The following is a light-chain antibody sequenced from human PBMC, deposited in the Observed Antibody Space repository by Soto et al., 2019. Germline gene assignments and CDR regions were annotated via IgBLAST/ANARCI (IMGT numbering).Light chain of an antibody. J-gene: IGKJ2*01. CDR1: QSVSSY. V-gene: IGKV3-11*01. CDR2: DAS. CDR3: QQRSNWLSS. Sequence: EIVLTQSPATLYLSPGERATLSCRASQSVSSYLACYQQKPGQAPRLLIYDASNKATGIPTRFSGSGSGTDVTLSVSRLEPDDFAVYYCQQRSNWLSSFGQGNQLEIK.